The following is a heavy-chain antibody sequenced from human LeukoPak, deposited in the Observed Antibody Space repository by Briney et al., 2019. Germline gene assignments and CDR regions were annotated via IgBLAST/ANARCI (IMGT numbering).Heavy chain of an antibody. V-gene: IGHV1-58*02. CDR1: GFTFSNSA. Sequence: SVKVSCKASGFTFSNSAMQWVRQARGQRLEWIGWIIVGSGKTHYAQNFQERVTITRDMSTNTAYMELNSLRSEDTAVYYCAAELYSGSYGRCCSFAFWGQGTLVTVSS. CDR3: AAELYSGSYGRCCSFAF. J-gene: IGHJ4*02. D-gene: IGHD1-26*01. CDR2: IIVGSGKT.